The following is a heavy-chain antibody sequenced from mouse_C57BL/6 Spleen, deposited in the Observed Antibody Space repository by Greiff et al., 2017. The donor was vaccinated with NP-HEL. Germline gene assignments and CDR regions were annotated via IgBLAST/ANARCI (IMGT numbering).Heavy chain of an antibody. CDR3: ARDHYYGSSYGYYYAMDY. J-gene: IGHJ4*01. CDR1: GFTFSSYA. Sequence: VMLVESGGGLVKPGGSLKLSCAASGFTFSSYAMSWVRQTPEKRLEWVATISDGGSYTYYPDNVKCRFTISRDNAKNNLYLQMSHLKSEDTAMYYCARDHYYGSSYGYYYAMDYWGQGTSVTVSS. D-gene: IGHD1-1*01. CDR2: ISDGGSYT. V-gene: IGHV5-4*01.